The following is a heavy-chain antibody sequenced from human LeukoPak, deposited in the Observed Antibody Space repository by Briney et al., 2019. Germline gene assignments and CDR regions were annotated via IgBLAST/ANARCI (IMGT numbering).Heavy chain of an antibody. Sequence: PGGSLRLSCAASGFTFDDYAIHWVRQPPGKGLEWVSLISGDGGSTYYADSLKGRFTISRENSKNSLYLQMNSLRIEDTALYYCAKSQGYCSSTSCRPYSSSWPFNYWGQGTLVTVAS. CDR1: GFTFDDYA. D-gene: IGHD2-2*01. J-gene: IGHJ4*02. V-gene: IGHV3-43*02. CDR3: AKSQGYCSSTSCRPYSSSWPFNY. CDR2: ISGDGGST.